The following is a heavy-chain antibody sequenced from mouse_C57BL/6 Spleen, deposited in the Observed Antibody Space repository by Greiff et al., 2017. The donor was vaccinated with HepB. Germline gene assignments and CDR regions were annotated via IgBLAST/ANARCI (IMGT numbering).Heavy chain of an antibody. V-gene: IGHV2-6-2*01. J-gene: IGHJ2*01. CDR2: IWSDGST. D-gene: IGHD3-3*01. CDR1: GFSLTSYG. Sequence: LVAPSQSLSITCTVSGFSLTSYGVHWVRQPPGKGLEWLVVIWSDGSTTYNSALKSRLSISKDNSKSQVFLKMNSLQTDDTAMYYCARHGGGTDYFDYWGQGTTLTVSS. CDR3: ARHGGGTDYFDY.